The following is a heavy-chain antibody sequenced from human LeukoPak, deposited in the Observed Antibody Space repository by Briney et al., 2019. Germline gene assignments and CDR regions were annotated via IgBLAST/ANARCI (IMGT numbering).Heavy chain of an antibody. Sequence: PGGSLTLSCAASGFTVSTNYMNWVRQAPGKGLEWVSILYSGSDTYYSDSVKGRLTISRDDSRNTLFLHMTSLKAEDTAIYYCARVGDHFHWFLDLWGRGTLVGVSS. CDR1: GFTVSTNY. CDR3: ARVGDHFHWFLDL. CDR2: LYSGSDT. V-gene: IGHV3-53*01. J-gene: IGHJ2*01. D-gene: IGHD2-21*01.